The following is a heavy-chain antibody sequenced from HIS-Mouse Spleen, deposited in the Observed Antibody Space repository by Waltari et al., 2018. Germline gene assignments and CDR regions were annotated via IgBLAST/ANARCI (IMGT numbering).Heavy chain of an antibody. D-gene: IGHD6-13*01. CDR1: GFTFRSYW. V-gene: IGHV3-7*04. CDR3: AGGYSSSWYGG. CDR2: IKQDGSEK. Sequence: EVQLVESGGGLVQPGGSLRLYCAACGFTFRSYWMSWVRQAPGKGLEWVANIKQDGSEKYYVDSVKGRFTISRDNAKNSLYLQMNSLRAEDTAVYYCAGGYSSSWYGGWGQGTLVTVSS. J-gene: IGHJ4*02.